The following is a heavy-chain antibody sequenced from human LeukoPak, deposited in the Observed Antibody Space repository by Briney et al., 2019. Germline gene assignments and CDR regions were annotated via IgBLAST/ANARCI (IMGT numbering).Heavy chain of an antibody. Sequence: GGSLRLSCAASGFTLRSYWMTWVRQAPGKGLEWVANIKQDGSAIHYVDSVKGRFTISRDNAKNSLHLQMNSLRVEDTAVYYCARGAGYNYPYYFDYWGQGTLVTVSS. CDR2: IKQDGSAI. CDR3: ARGAGYNYPYYFDY. J-gene: IGHJ4*02. D-gene: IGHD5-24*01. CDR1: GFTLRSYW. V-gene: IGHV3-7*03.